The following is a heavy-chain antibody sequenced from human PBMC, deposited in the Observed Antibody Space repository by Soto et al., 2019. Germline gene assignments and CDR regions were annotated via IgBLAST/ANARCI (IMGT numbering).Heavy chain of an antibody. CDR3: ARAITTVSAFDI. CDR1: GGTFSSYT. V-gene: IGHV1-69*02. J-gene: IGHJ3*02. Sequence: QVQLVQSGAEVKKPGSSVTVSCKASGGTFSSYTISWVRQAPGQGLEWMGRIIPILVIANYAQKFHGRVTITADKSTSTAYIELSSLRSEDTAVYYWARAITTVSAFDIWGQGTMDTVSS. D-gene: IGHD3-22*01. CDR2: IIPILVIA.